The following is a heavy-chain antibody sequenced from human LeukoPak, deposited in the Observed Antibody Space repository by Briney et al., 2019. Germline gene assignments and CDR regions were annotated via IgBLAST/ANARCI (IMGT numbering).Heavy chain of an antibody. CDR1: GGSISSYY. CDR3: ASLTMIVVP. V-gene: IGHV4-59*12. J-gene: IGHJ4*02. CDR2: IYYGGST. Sequence: LETLSLTCTASGGSISSYYWSWIRQPPGKGLEWIGFIYYGGSTNYNPSLKSRVTISVDTSKNQFSLKLSSVTAADTAVYYCASLTMIVVPWGQGTLVTVSS. D-gene: IGHD3-22*01.